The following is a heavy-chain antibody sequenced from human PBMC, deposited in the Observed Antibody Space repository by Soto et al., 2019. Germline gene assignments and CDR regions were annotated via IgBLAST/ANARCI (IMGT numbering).Heavy chain of an antibody. D-gene: IGHD1-26*01. V-gene: IGHV4-30-2*01. CDR1: GGSISSGDYY. CDR2: IYHSGST. CDR3: ARAGELRTAGAFDI. J-gene: IGHJ3*02. Sequence: SETLSLTCTVSGGSISSGDYYWSWIRQPPGKGLEWIGYIYHSGSTYYNPSLKSRVTISVDRSKNQFSLKLSSVTAADTAVYYCARAGELRTAGAFDIWGQGTMVT.